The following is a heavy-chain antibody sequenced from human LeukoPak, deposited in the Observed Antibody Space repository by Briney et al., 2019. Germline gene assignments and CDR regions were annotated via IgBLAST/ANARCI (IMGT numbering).Heavy chain of an antibody. CDR3: ARGGSVQLWSAFDY. J-gene: IGHJ4*02. V-gene: IGHV4-34*01. CDR2: INHSGST. D-gene: IGHD5-18*01. CDR1: GGSITNGDYY. Sequence: SETLSLTYTVSGGSITNGDYYWSWIRQPPGKGLEWIGEINHSGSTNYNPSLKSRVTISVDTSKNQFSLKLSSVTAADTAVYYCARGGSVQLWSAFDYWGQGTLVTVSS.